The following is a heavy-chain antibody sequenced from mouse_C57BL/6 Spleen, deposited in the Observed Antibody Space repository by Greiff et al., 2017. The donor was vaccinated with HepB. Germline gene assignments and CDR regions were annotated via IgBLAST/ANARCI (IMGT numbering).Heavy chain of an antibody. V-gene: IGHV5-6*01. J-gene: IGHJ4*01. CDR3: ARQDYEYDDYYAMDY. CDR2: ISSGGSYT. D-gene: IGHD2-4*01. Sequence: EVQLQESGGDLVKPGGSLKLSCAASGFTFSSYGMSWVRQTPDKRLEWVATISSGGSYTYYPDSVKGRFTISRDNAKNTLYLQMSSLKSEDTAMYYCARQDYEYDDYYAMDYWGQGTSVTVSS. CDR1: GFTFSSYG.